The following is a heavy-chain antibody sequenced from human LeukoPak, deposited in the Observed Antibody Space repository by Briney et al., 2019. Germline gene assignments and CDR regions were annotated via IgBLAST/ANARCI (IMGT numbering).Heavy chain of an antibody. CDR1: GFTFSSYW. D-gene: IGHD6-19*01. Sequence: GGSLRLSCAASGFTFSSYWMSWVRQAPGKGLEWVANIKQDGSEEYYVDSVKGRFTISRDNAKNSLYLQMNSLRAEDTAVYYCARDLDSSGWYGYYYYYYGMDVWGQGTTVTVSS. V-gene: IGHV3-7*01. J-gene: IGHJ6*02. CDR2: IKQDGSEE. CDR3: ARDLDSSGWYGYYYYYYGMDV.